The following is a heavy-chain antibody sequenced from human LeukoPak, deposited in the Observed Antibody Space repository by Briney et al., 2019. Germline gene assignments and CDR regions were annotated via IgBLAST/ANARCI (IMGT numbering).Heavy chain of an antibody. D-gene: IGHD3-10*01. J-gene: IGHJ4*02. CDR3: VSMVRGIGY. Sequence: GRSLRLSCAASGFTFSSYGMHWVRQAPGKGLEWVAVISYDGSDKYYADSVKGRFTISRDNSKNSVYLQLNSLRPEDTAMYYCVSMVRGIGYWGQGTLVTVSS. V-gene: IGHV3-30*03. CDR2: ISYDGSDK. CDR1: GFTFSSYG.